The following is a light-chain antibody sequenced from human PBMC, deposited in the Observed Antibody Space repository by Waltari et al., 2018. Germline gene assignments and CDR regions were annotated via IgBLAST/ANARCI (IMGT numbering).Light chain of an antibody. CDR2: ANV. CDR3: QSYDRRLEVI. Sequence: QSVLTQPPSVSGAPGQRVTISCSGSPSNIGPPYDVPWYQQHPGTAPIPPIFANVHRPSGVPDRFSGSKSGTSASLAITGLQAEDEADYYCQSYDRRLEVIFGGGTKLAVL. CDR1: PSNIGPPYD. V-gene: IGLV1-40*01. J-gene: IGLJ2*01.